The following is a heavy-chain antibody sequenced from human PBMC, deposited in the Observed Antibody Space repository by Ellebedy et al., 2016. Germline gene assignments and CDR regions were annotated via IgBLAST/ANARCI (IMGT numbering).Heavy chain of an antibody. V-gene: IGHV1-69*13. CDR1: GGTFSSYA. CDR3: ARGPPRFGESHPEYFDY. J-gene: IGHJ4*02. Sequence: SVKVSXKASGGTFSSYAISWVRQAPGQGLEWMGGIIPIFGTANYAQKFQGRVTITADESTSTAYMELSSLRSEDTAVYYCARGPPRFGESHPEYFDYWGQGTLVTVSS. D-gene: IGHD3-10*02. CDR2: IIPIFGTA.